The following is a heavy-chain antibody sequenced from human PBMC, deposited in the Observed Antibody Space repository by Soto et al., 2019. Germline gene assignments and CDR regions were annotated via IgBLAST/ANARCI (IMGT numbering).Heavy chain of an antibody. Sequence: PSETLSLTCAVYGGSFSGYYWSWIRQPPGKGLEWIGEINHSGSTNYNPSLKSRVTISVDTSKNQFSLKLSSVTAADTAVYYCARTHVEWTWFGDPSGYYYYGMDVWGQGTTVTVSS. D-gene: IGHD3-10*01. CDR3: ARTHVEWTWFGDPSGYYYYGMDV. CDR2: INHSGST. J-gene: IGHJ6*02. CDR1: GGSFSGYY. V-gene: IGHV4-34*01.